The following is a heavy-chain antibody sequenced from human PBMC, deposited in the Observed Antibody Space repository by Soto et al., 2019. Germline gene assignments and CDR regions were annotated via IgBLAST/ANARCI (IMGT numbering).Heavy chain of an antibody. CDR3: ARGQPKFGADYYDSSGPSMDV. J-gene: IGHJ6*04. V-gene: IGHV1-8*01. D-gene: IGHD3-22*01. Sequence: ASVKVSCKASGYTFTSYDINWVRQATGQGLEWMGWMNPNSGNTGYAQKFQGRVTMTRNTSISTAYMELSSLRSEDTAVYYCARGQPKFGADYYDSSGPSMDVWGKGTTVTV. CDR2: MNPNSGNT. CDR1: GYTFTSYD.